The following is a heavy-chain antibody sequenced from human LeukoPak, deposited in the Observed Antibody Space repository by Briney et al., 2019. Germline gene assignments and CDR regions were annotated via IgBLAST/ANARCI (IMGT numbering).Heavy chain of an antibody. Sequence: SGTLSLTCAVSGGSISSSNWWSWVRPPPGKGLEWIGEIYHSGSTNYNPSLKSRVTISVDKSKNQFSLKLSSVTAADTAVYYCARAPGGITAALDGWGQGTLVTVSS. CDR1: GGSISSSNW. J-gene: IGHJ5*02. V-gene: IGHV4-4*02. D-gene: IGHD6-13*01. CDR2: IYHSGST. CDR3: ARAPGGITAALDG.